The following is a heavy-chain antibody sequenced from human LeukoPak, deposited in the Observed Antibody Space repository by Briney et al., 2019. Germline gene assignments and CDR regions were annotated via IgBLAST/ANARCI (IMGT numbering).Heavy chain of an antibody. J-gene: IGHJ4*02. V-gene: IGHV4-34*01. CDR1: GGSFSGYY. D-gene: IGHD1-26*01. CDR2: INHSGST. Sequence: SETLSLTCAVYGGSFSGYYWSWIRQPPGKGLEWIGEINHSGSTNYNPSLKSRVTISVDTSKNQFSLKLSSVTAADTAVYYCARSTPRGSTIDYWGQGTLVTVSS. CDR3: ARSTPRGSTIDY.